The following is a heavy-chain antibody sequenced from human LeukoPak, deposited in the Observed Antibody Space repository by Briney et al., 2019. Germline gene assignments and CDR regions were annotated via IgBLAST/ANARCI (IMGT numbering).Heavy chain of an antibody. CDR3: ATASGYSSSYRFQDWFDP. Sequence: ASVKVSCKVSGYTLTELSMHWVRQAPGKGLEWMGCFDPEDGETIYAQKFQGRVTMTEDTSTDTAYMELSSLRSEDTAVYYCATASGYSSSYRFQDWFDPWGQGTLVTVSS. J-gene: IGHJ5*02. D-gene: IGHD6-13*01. CDR1: GYTLTELS. CDR2: FDPEDGET. V-gene: IGHV1-24*01.